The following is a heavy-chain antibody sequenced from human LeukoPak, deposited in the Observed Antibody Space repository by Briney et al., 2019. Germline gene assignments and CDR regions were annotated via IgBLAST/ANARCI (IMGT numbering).Heavy chain of an antibody. CDR3: ASGGYYYDSSGYFSRYYFDY. CDR2: IYYSGST. Sequence: PSETLSLTCTVSGGSISSSSCYWGWIRQPPGKGLEWIGSIYYSGSTYYNPSLKSRVTISVDTSKNQFSLKLSSVTAADTAVYYCASGGYYYDSSGYFSRYYFDYWGQGTLVTVSS. J-gene: IGHJ4*02. D-gene: IGHD3-22*01. CDR1: GGSISSSSCY. V-gene: IGHV4-39*01.